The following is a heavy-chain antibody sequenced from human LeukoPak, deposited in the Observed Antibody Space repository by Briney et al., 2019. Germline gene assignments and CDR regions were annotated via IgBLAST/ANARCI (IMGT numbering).Heavy chain of an antibody. D-gene: IGHD3-16*01. J-gene: IGHJ3*02. Sequence: SQTLSLTRTVSGGSLSSGDYYWSWIRQPPGKGLEWIGYIYYSGSTNYNPSLKSRVTMSLDTSKNQFSLRLSSVTVADTAVYYCARDQLGDAFDIWGQGTMVTVSS. CDR2: IYYSGST. V-gene: IGHV4-30-4*01. CDR3: ARDQLGDAFDI. CDR1: GGSLSSGDYY.